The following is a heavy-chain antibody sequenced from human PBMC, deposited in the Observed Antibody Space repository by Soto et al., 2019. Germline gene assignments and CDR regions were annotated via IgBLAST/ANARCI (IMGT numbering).Heavy chain of an antibody. D-gene: IGHD6-6*01. CDR2: VSAYNGER. J-gene: IGHJ4*01. CDR3: SRGTSIPAPGDY. V-gene: IGHV1-18*01. Sequence: QVQLVQSGAEVKKPGASVKVSCKASGYTFTNYGINWVRQAPGQGLEWLGWVSAYNGERRYAQRVQVRVIMTTGTSTTSAYIEWRSLRSDDTAVYYCSRGTSIPAPGDYWGQGTLVTVSS. CDR1: GYTFTNYG.